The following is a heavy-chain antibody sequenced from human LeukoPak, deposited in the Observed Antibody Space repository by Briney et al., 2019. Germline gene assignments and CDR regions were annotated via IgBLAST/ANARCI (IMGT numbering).Heavy chain of an antibody. CDR2: INSDGSST. J-gene: IGHJ4*02. CDR1: GFTFSSYW. V-gene: IGHV3-74*01. Sequence: GGSLRLSCAASGFTFSSYWMHWVRQAPGKGPVWASRINSDGSSTYYADSVKGRFTISRDNAKNTLYLQMNSLGADDTAVYYCAREFSGSSIAFDYWGQGAVVTVSS. D-gene: IGHD1-26*01. CDR3: AREFSGSSIAFDY.